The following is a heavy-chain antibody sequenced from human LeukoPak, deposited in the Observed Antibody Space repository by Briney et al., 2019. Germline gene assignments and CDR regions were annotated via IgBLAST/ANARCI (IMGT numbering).Heavy chain of an antibody. J-gene: IGHJ4*02. V-gene: IGHV3-30*02. CDR3: AKDYGAVTAWFDY. D-gene: IGHD4-11*01. CDR1: GFTFSSYG. CDR2: IRYDGSNK. Sequence: QTGGSLRLSCAASGFTFSSYGMHWVRQAPGKGLEWVAFIRYDGSNKYYADSVKDRFTISRDNSKNTLYLQMNSLRAEDTAVYYCAKDYGAVTAWFDYWGQGTLVTVSS.